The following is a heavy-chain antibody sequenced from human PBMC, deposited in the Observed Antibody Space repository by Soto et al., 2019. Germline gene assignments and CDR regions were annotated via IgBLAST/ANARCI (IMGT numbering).Heavy chain of an antibody. CDR2: VFHTGRT. Sequence: QVLLQESGPGLLKPSQTLSLPCTVSGESLSGGVYYWRWIRQSSGGGLEWIGYVFHTGRTSYNPSLKSRVTISADTSKNQFSLRLTSLTAADTAVYYCAKTTAGLGYFDPWGHGSPVTVSS. CDR3: AKTTAGLGYFDP. J-gene: IGHJ4*01. V-gene: IGHV4-31*03. CDR1: GESLSGGVYY. D-gene: IGHD4-17*01.